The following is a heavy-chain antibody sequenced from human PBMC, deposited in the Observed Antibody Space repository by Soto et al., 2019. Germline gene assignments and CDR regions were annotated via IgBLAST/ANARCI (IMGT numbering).Heavy chain of an antibody. D-gene: IGHD3-16*01. V-gene: IGHV1-2*02. CDR1: GYTFTGYY. Sequence: QVQLVQSGAEVKKPGASVKVSCKASGYTFTGYYMHWVRQAPGQGLEWMGWINPNSGGTNYAQKFQGRVTMTRDTALSTAYMELSRLRSDDTAVYYCARLGRSPSYYYGMDVWGQGTTVTVSS. CDR3: ARLGRSPSYYYGMDV. J-gene: IGHJ6*02. CDR2: INPNSGGT.